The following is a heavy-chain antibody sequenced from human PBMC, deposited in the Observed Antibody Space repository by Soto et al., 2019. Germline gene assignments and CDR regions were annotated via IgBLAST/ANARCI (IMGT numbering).Heavy chain of an antibody. V-gene: IGHV3-7*01. J-gene: IGHJ4*02. CDR3: ARYHINGWKFDY. CDR1: GFTFSNYW. CDR2: IKQDGSQN. Sequence: EVQLVESGGGLVQPGGSLRLSCAASGFTFSNYWMSWVRQAPGKGLEWVANIKQDGSQNYYLDSVKGRFTTSRDNTKNSFYLQMNSLRAEDTAVYYCARYHINGWKFDYWGRGTLVTVSS. D-gene: IGHD6-19*01.